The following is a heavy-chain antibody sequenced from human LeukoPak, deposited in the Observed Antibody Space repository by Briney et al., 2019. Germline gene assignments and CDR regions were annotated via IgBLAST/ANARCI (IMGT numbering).Heavy chain of an antibody. D-gene: IGHD3-10*01. CDR2: INPSGGST. CDR3: ARTRYYYNSRSYGAPYYFDY. CDR1: GYTFTGYY. Sequence: ASVKVSCKASGYTFTGYYMHWVRQAPGQGLEWMGIINPSGGSTSYAQKFQGRVTMTRDMSTSTVYMELSSLRSEDTAVYYCARTRYYYNSRSYGAPYYFDYWGQGTLVTVSS. J-gene: IGHJ4*02. V-gene: IGHV1-46*01.